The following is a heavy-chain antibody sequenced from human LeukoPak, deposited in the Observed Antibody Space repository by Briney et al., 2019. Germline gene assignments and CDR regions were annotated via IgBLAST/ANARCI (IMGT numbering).Heavy chain of an antibody. CDR2: IYYSGST. Sequence: SETLSLTCTVSGGSISSSSYYWGWIRQPPGKGLEWIGSIYYSGSTYYNPSLKSRVTIPVDTSKNQFPLTMRSVTAADTAVYFCARGLEVRARVGYQYCMDVWGKGTTVTVSS. J-gene: IGHJ6*03. D-gene: IGHD6-6*01. CDR1: GGSISSSSYY. CDR3: ARGLEVRARVGYQYCMDV. V-gene: IGHV4-39*06.